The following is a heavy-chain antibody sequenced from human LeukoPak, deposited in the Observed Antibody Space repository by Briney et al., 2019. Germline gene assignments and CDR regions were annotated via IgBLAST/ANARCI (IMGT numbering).Heavy chain of an antibody. Sequence: ASVKVSCKVSGYTLTELSMHWVRQAPGKGLEWMGGFDPEDGETIYAQKFQGRVTMTEDTSTDTAYMELSSLRSEDTAVYYCATGGVDTAMVSNYDYWGQGTLVTVSS. CDR1: GYTLTELS. CDR2: FDPEDGET. CDR3: ATGGVDTAMVSNYDY. V-gene: IGHV1-24*01. D-gene: IGHD5-18*01. J-gene: IGHJ4*02.